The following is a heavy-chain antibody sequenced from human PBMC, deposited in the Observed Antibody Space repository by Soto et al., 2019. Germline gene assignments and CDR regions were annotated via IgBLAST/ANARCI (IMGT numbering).Heavy chain of an antibody. CDR3: VRPRDGYKTYYFDS. V-gene: IGHV3-30*03. CDR2: MSFDGSDE. J-gene: IGHJ4*02. D-gene: IGHD5-12*01. Sequence: HPGGSLRLSCTASGFTFSDSVMHWVRQAPGKGLEWVALMSFDGSDEFYAEPVRGRFTIYRDNSKSMLYLQMNNLRAEDTAAYFCVRPRDGYKTYYFDSWGQGTLVTVSS. CDR1: GFTFSDSV.